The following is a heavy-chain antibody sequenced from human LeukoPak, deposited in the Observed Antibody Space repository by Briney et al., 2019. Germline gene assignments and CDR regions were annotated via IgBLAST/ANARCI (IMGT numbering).Heavy chain of an antibody. Sequence: SETLSLTCTVSGGSISSYYWSWIRQPPGKGLEWIGYIHYSGSTNYNPSLKSRVTISVDTSKNQFSLKLSSVTAADTAVYYCAREAEDGYNSFFDYWGQGTLVTVSS. CDR1: GGSISSYY. CDR2: IHYSGST. D-gene: IGHD5-24*01. CDR3: AREAEDGYNSFFDY. J-gene: IGHJ4*02. V-gene: IGHV4-59*01.